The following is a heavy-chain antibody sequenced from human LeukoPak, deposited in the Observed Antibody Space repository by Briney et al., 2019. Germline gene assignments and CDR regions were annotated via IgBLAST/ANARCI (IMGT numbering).Heavy chain of an antibody. Sequence: SVKVSCKASGGTFSSYAISWVRQAPGQGLEWMGGIIPIFGTANYAQKFQGRVTITADESTSTAYMELSSLRSEDTAVYYCASDSSSTVSSSDYRGQGTLVTVSS. V-gene: IGHV1-69*13. D-gene: IGHD6-6*01. CDR3: ASDSSSTVSSSDY. CDR1: GGTFSSYA. CDR2: IIPIFGTA. J-gene: IGHJ4*02.